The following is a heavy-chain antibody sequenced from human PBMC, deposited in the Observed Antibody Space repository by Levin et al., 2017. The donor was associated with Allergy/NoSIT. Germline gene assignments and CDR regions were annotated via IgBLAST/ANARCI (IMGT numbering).Heavy chain of an antibody. D-gene: IGHD6-25*01. Sequence: PGGPLRLSCAASGFTFGDYAMAWVRQAPGKGLEWVSVITGGGGTTYYGDSVKGRFSVSRDNSKNTVYLQLNSLGAEDTAVYFCAKKQGGTSGFSFDVWGQGTMVTVSS. CDR2: ITGGGGTT. J-gene: IGHJ3*01. CDR1: GFTFGDYA. V-gene: IGHV3-23*01. CDR3: AKKQGGTSGFSFDV.